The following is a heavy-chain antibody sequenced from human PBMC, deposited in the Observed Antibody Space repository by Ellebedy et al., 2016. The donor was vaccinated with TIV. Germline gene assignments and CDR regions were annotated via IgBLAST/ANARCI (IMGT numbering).Heavy chain of an antibody. J-gene: IGHJ4*02. CDR1: GFTFSDYY. CDR3: ARGSVFYYPTSGGGVDN. CDR2: ISGSGSAI. V-gene: IGHV3-11*01. D-gene: IGHD3-22*01. Sequence: GESLKISCAASGFTFSDYYMTWIRQPPGKGLEWVSYISGSGSAIYYADSVKGRFTISRDNSKKSLFLQMNSLTDEDTAVYYCARGSVFYYPTSGGGVDNWGQGTLVTVSS.